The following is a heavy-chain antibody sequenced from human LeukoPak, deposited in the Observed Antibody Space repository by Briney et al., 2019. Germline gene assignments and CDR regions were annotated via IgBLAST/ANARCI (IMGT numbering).Heavy chain of an antibody. CDR3: ARDHDYGNYGTYEDY. CDR1: GGSISSSFYY. D-gene: IGHD4-11*01. Sequence: SETLSLTCSAGGSISSSFYYWGWIRQPPGKGLEWIGSISYSWSTYYNPSLKSRVTLSVDTSKNQFSLQLNSVTPEDTAVYYCARDHDYGNYGTYEDYWGQGTLVTVSS. J-gene: IGHJ4*02. V-gene: IGHV4-39*07. CDR2: ISYSWST.